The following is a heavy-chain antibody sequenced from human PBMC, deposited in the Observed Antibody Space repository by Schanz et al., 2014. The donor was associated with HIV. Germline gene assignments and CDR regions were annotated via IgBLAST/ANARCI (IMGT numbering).Heavy chain of an antibody. CDR3: ARRRGWGSYRYFPYGLDV. D-gene: IGHD3-16*02. Sequence: QVQLVQSGAEVKKPGASVKVSCKASGHTFTNYGISWVRQAPGQGLEWMGWMNPNRGNAGFAQNFQGRVTLTRDTSITTAYMELTSLRPEDKAVYYCARRRGWGSYRYFPYGLDVWGQGTTVTVSS. J-gene: IGHJ6*02. V-gene: IGHV1-8*02. CDR1: GHTFTNYG. CDR2: MNPNRGNA.